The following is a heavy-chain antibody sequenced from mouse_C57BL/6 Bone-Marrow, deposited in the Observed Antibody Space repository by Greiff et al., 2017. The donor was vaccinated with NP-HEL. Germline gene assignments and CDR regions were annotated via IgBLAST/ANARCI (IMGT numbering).Heavy chain of an antibody. CDR2: ISSGGDYI. D-gene: IGHD1-1*01. J-gene: IGHJ1*03. CDR1: GFTFSSYA. CDR3: TREEATVVATDWYFDV. Sequence: EVHLVESGEGLVKPGGSLKLSCAASGFTFSSYAMSWVRQTPEKRLEWVAYISSGGDYIYYADTVKGRFTISRDNARNTLYLQMSSLKSEDTAMYYCTREEATVVATDWYFDVWGTGTTVTVSS. V-gene: IGHV5-9-1*02.